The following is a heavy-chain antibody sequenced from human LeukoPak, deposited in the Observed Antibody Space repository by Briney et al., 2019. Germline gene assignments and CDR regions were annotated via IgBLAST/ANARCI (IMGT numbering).Heavy chain of an antibody. V-gene: IGHV4-39*07. CDR2: IYYSGST. CDR3: ARAGPRVRGVIFPYGTARNWFDP. D-gene: IGHD3-10*01. Sequence: SETLSLTCTVSGGSISSSSYYWGWIRQPPGKGLEWIGSIYYSGSTYYNPSLKSRVTISVDTSKNQFSLKLSSVTAADTAVYYCARAGPRVRGVIFPYGTARNWFDPWGQGTMVTVSS. CDR1: GGSISSSSYY. J-gene: IGHJ5*02.